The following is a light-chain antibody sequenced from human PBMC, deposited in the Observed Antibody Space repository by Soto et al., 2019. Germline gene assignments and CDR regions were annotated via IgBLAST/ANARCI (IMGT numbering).Light chain of an antibody. V-gene: IGLV1-40*01. Sequence: QSVLTQPPSVSGAPGQSVTISCTGSSSNIGAGYDVHWYQQRPGTAPKLLIYGNKNRPSGVPDRFSGSKSGTSASLAITGLQAEDEADYYCQYYDSSLSVSEVLGTGTKVTV. J-gene: IGLJ1*01. CDR3: QYYDSSLSVSEV. CDR1: SSNIGAGYD. CDR2: GNK.